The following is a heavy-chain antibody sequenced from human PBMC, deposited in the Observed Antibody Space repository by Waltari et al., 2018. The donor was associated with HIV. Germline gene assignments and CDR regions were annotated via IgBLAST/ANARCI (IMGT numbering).Heavy chain of an antibody. CDR1: GGSITSSNW. V-gene: IGHV4-4*02. J-gene: IGHJ4*02. D-gene: IGHD2-2*01. Sequence: QVQLQESGPGLVNPSETLSLTCAVSGGSITSSNWWSWIRQPPGKGLEWIGYIGGNSGQTYFKSSLRSRGTVSKDTSKNQLSLSLRSVTAADTAVYYCASPHENNYHTYLPFSYWGQGVLVTVSS. CDR3: ASPHENNYHTYLPFSY. CDR2: IGGNSGQT.